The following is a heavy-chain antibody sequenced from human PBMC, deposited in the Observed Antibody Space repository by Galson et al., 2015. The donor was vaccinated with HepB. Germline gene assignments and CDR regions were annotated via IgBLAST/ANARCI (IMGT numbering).Heavy chain of an antibody. D-gene: IGHD3-3*01. CDR2: INQSGRT. V-gene: IGHV4-34*01. Sequence: ETLSLTCAIYGASLNNPYLTWIRQSPGKGLEWLGEINQSGRTNYNSTLKSRVTISLDTPKNQVSLRLTSVTAADTALYFCARLRGFTLGVADLWGQGTLVTVSS. CDR1: GASLNNPY. CDR3: ARLRGFTLGVADL. J-gene: IGHJ5*02.